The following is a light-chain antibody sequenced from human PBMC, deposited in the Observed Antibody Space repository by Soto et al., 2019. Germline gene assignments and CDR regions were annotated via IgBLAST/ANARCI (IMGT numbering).Light chain of an antibody. Sequence: DIMLTQSPASVAVSLGVGALIYCESRQRIAASLAWSRHKPGEAPNLLIYDVSSLETGVPSRFSGSGSGTEFSLTIRGLQPDDFATYYCQQYDYSRTFGQGTKVHIK. V-gene: IGKV1-5*01. CDR1: QRIAAS. CDR3: QQYDYSRT. J-gene: IGKJ1*01. CDR2: DVS.